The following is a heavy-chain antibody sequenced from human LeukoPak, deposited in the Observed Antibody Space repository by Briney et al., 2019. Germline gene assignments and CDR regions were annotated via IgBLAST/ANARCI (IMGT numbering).Heavy chain of an antibody. Sequence: PGGSLRLSCAASGFTFSDYYMSWIRQAPGKGLEWVSYISSSGSTIYYADSVKGRFTISGDNAKNSLYLQMNSLRAEDTAVYYCARDAIQLWLFDYWGQGTLVTVSS. CDR2: ISSSGSTI. V-gene: IGHV3-11*01. CDR1: GFTFSDYY. D-gene: IGHD5-18*01. CDR3: ARDAIQLWLFDY. J-gene: IGHJ4*02.